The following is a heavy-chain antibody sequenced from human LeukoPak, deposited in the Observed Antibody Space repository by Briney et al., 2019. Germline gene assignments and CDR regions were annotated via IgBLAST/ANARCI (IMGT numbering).Heavy chain of an antibody. Sequence: PSETLTLTCTVSGGPISSYYWSWIRQPPGKGLEWIGYIYYSGSTNYNPSLKSRVTISVDTSKNQSSLKLSSVTAADTAVYYCARRDGYIPTAFDIWGQGTMVTVSS. CDR3: ARRDGYIPTAFDI. V-gene: IGHV4-59*08. J-gene: IGHJ3*02. CDR1: GGPISSYY. CDR2: IYYSGST. D-gene: IGHD5-24*01.